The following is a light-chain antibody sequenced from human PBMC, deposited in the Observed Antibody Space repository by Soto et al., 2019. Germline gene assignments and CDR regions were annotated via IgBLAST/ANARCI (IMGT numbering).Light chain of an antibody. CDR2: AAS. V-gene: IGKV1-39*01. CDR3: QQSYSTPHT. J-gene: IGKJ2*01. Sequence: DIQMTQSPSSLSASVGDRVTITCRTSQRINNYLNWYQQKPGKAPKLLIYAASSLQSGVPSRFSGSGSGRDFTLTISSLQHEDFAAYYCQQSYSTPHTFGQGTKLEI. CDR1: QRINNY.